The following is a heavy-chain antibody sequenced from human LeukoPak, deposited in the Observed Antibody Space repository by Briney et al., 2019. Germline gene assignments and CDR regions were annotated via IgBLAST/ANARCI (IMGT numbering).Heavy chain of an antibody. Sequence: SETLSLTCTVSGGSISSSSYYWGWIRQPPGKGLEWIGSIYYSGSTYYNPSLKSRVTISVDTSKNQFSLKLSSVTAADTAVYYCAREWAVAGRGYYFDYWGQGTLVTVSS. CDR3: AREWAVAGRGYYFDY. D-gene: IGHD6-19*01. V-gene: IGHV4-39*02. J-gene: IGHJ4*02. CDR2: IYYSGST. CDR1: GGSISSSSYY.